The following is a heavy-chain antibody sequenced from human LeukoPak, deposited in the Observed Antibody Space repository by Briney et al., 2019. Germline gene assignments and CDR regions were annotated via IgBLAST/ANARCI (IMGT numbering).Heavy chain of an antibody. CDR2: IYYSGNT. J-gene: IGHJ5*02. D-gene: IGHD2-15*01. V-gene: IGHV4-39*07. Sequence: PSETLSLTCTVSGGSISSSSYYWGWIRQPPGKGLEWIGSIYYSGNTYYNPSLKSRVTISGDTSKNQFSLKLSSVTAADTAVYYCAREIVVVVAKRFDPWGQGTLVTVSS. CDR1: GGSISSSSYY. CDR3: AREIVVVVAKRFDP.